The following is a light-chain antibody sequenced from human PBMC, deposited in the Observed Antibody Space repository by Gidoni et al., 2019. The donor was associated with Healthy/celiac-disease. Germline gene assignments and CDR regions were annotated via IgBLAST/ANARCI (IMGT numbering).Light chain of an antibody. CDR2: DAS. CDR1: QSVSSY. Sequence: EIVLTQSPATLSLSPGERATLSCRASQSVSSYLAWYQQKPGQAPRLLLYDASNRATGIPARFSGSGSGTDLTLTISSLEPEDFAVYYCQQRSNWLTFGQGTRLEIK. J-gene: IGKJ5*01. CDR3: QQRSNWLT. V-gene: IGKV3-11*01.